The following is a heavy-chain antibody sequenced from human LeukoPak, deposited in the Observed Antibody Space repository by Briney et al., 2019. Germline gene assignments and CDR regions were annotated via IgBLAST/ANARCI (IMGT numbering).Heavy chain of an antibody. CDR1: GFTFSSYA. D-gene: IGHD3-10*01. Sequence: PGGSLRLSCAASGFTFSSYAISWVRQAPGKGLEWVSAISGSGGSTYYADSVKGRFTISRDNSKNTLFLQMNSLRAEDTAVYYCAKGGDGSGSHYYYYGMDVWGQGTTVTVSS. CDR3: AKGGDGSGSHYYYYGMDV. V-gene: IGHV3-23*01. CDR2: ISGSGGST. J-gene: IGHJ6*02.